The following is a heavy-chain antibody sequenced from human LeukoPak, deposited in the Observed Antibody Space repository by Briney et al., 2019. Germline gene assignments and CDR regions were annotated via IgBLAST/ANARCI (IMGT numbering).Heavy chain of an antibody. CDR2: VSYDGSNK. Sequence: GGSLRLSCAASGFASNNYAMYWVRQAPGKGLEWVAVVSYDGSNKFSADSVKGRFTISRDNSKNTVFLQMNSLRAEDTAMYFCARAKIKFGGLIVPLDSWGQGTLVTVSS. V-gene: IGHV3-30*14. D-gene: IGHD3-16*02. CDR3: ARAKIKFGGLIVPLDS. CDR1: GFASNNYA. J-gene: IGHJ4*02.